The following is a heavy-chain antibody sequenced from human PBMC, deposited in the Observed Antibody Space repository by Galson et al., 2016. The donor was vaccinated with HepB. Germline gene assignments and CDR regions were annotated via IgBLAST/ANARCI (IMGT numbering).Heavy chain of an antibody. CDR3: ARVVQSGVWGYFSD. CDR1: GDYVNGDRW. D-gene: IGHD3-16*01. J-gene: IGHJ4*02. CDR2: ILRNGRV. V-gene: IGHV4/OR15-8*01. Sequence: SETLSLTCVVSGDYVNGDRWWSWLRQSPGTGLEWIGEILRNGRVNYNPSLKSRVTMSADGSKNQLSLQLYSVTAADTALYFCARVVQSGVWGYFSDWGQGALVTVSS.